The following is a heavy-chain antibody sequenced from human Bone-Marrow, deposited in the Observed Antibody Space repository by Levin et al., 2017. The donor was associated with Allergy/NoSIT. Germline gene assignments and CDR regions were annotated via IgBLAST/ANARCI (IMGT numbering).Heavy chain of an antibody. CDR2: ISYDGTNE. CDR3: VKGPSTYMTFGALEM. CDR1: GFTFRSCS. D-gene: IGHD3/OR15-3a*01. Sequence: GESLKISCAASGFTFRSCSMHWVRQAPGKGLEWVAAISYDGTNEYYADSVKGRFTVSRDDPENRLNLQMNSLRVEDTAVYHCVKGPSTYMTFGALEMWGQGTMVTV. J-gene: IGHJ3*02. V-gene: IGHV3-30*18.